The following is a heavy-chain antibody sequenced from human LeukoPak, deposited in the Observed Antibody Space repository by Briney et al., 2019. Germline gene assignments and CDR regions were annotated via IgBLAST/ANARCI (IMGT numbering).Heavy chain of an antibody. V-gene: IGHV1-8*03. CDR2: MNPNSGNT. CDR3: ARVPSGGDRFDP. CDR1: GYTFTSYD. D-gene: IGHD3-16*01. Sequence: ASVKVSCKASGYTFTSYDINWVRQATGQGLEWMGWMNPNSGNTGYAQKFQGRVTITRNTSINTAYMELGSLRSEDTAVYYCARVPSGGDRFDPWGQGTLVTVSS. J-gene: IGHJ5*02.